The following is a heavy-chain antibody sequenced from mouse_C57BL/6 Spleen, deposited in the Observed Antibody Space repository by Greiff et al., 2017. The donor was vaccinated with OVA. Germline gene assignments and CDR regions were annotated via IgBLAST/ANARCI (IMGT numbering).Heavy chain of an antibody. V-gene: IGHV1-81*01. Sequence: QVQLQQSGAELARPGASVKLSCKASGYTFTSYGISWVKQRTGQGLEWIGEIYPRSGNTYYNEKFKGKATLTADKAASTAYMELRRRTSEDSAVDFCAPYDYGSSPWGYFDVWGTGTTGTVSS. J-gene: IGHJ1*03. D-gene: IGHD1-1*01. CDR1: GYTFTSYG. CDR2: IYPRSGNT. CDR3: APYDYGSSPWGYFDV.